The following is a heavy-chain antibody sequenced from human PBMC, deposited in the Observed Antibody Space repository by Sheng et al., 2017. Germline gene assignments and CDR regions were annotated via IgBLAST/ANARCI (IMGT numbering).Heavy chain of an antibody. V-gene: IGHV3-74*01. CDR1: GIMFSPYW. J-gene: IGHJ4*02. Sequence: EVHLVESGGGLVQPGGSLRLSCAASGIMFSPYWMHWVRQPPGKGLVWVSRINTDGSDKNYADSVKGRFTVSRDNAKNTLYLQMNSLRADDTAVYYCVREGDDYGLDWGQGTLVTVSS. D-gene: IGHD4-17*01. CDR3: VREGDDYGLD. CDR2: INTDGSDK.